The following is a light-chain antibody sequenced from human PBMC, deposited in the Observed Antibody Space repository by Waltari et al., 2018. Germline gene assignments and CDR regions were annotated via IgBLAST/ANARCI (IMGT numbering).Light chain of an antibody. Sequence: SYVLTQPPSVSVAPGMTARITCEGTDIASKRFPWYQQRPGQAPVLVMYYNSDRPSGIPERFSGSNSGNTATLTITRVEAGDEADYYCQVWHTGTNHVVFGGGTKLTVL. CDR1: DIASKR. V-gene: IGLV3-21*04. CDR2: YNS. CDR3: QVWHTGTNHVV. J-gene: IGLJ2*01.